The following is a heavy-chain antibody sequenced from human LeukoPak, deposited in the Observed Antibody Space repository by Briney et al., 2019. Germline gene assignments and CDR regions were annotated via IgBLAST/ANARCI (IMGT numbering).Heavy chain of an antibody. CDR3: ARAHGMATISIDY. Sequence: SETLSLTCAVYGGSFSGYYWSWIRQPPGKGLEWIGEIYHSGSTNYNPSLKSRVTISVDKSKNQFSLKLSSVTAADTAVYYCARAHGMATISIDYWGQGTLVTVSS. J-gene: IGHJ4*02. CDR1: GGSFSGYY. D-gene: IGHD5-24*01. CDR2: IYHSGST. V-gene: IGHV4-34*01.